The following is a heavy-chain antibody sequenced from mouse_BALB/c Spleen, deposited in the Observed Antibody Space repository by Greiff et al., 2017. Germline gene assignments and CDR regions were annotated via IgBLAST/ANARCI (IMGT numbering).Heavy chain of an antibody. D-gene: IGHD2-4*01. CDR3: ARWGYDYLYYFDY. CDR1: GYSITSDYA. V-gene: IGHV3-2*02. CDR2: ISYSGST. Sequence: EVMLVESGPGLVKPSQSLSLTCTVTGYSITSDYAWNWIRQFPGNKLEWMGYISYSGSTSYNPSLKSRISITRDTSKNQFFLQLNSVTTEDTATYYCARWGYDYLYYFDYWGQGTTLTVSS. J-gene: IGHJ2*01.